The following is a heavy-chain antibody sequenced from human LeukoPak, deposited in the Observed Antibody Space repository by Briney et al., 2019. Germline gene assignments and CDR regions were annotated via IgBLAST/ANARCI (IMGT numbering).Heavy chain of an antibody. D-gene: IGHD3-10*01. CDR1: GGSISSSNW. V-gene: IGHV4-4*02. Sequence: PSETLSLTCAVSGGSISSSNWWSWVRRPPGKGLEGIGEVHHSGGTNYNPSLKSRVTISADRSNNRFSLSLNSVTAADTAVFYCARGEEYGSGTVHFDYWGQGILVTVSS. CDR2: VHHSGGT. J-gene: IGHJ4*02. CDR3: ARGEEYGSGTVHFDY.